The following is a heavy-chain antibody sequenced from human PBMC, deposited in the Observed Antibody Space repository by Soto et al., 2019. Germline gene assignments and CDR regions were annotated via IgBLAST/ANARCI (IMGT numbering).Heavy chain of an antibody. CDR2: IYHSGST. CDR1: GGSISSGGYS. Sequence: LSETLSLTCAVSGGSISSGGYSWSWIRQPPGKGLEWIGYIYHSGSTYYNPSLKSRVTISVDRSKNQFSLKLSSVTAADTAVYYCARDKITGLFDYWGQGTLVTVSS. CDR3: ARDKITGLFDY. D-gene: IGHD2-8*02. V-gene: IGHV4-30-2*01. J-gene: IGHJ4*02.